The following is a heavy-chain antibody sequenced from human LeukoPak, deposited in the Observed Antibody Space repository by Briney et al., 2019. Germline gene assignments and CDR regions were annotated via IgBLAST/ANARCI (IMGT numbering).Heavy chain of an antibody. Sequence: GGSLRLSCAASGLTFSNYAMSWVRQAPGKGPEWVSSMSGSGGSTYYADSVKGRFTISRDNSKNTLYLQMNNLRAEDTALYYCAKNQGQWLVPVDYWGQGTLVTVSS. CDR2: MSGSGGST. CDR1: GLTFSNYA. V-gene: IGHV3-23*01. D-gene: IGHD6-19*01. CDR3: AKNQGQWLVPVDY. J-gene: IGHJ4*02.